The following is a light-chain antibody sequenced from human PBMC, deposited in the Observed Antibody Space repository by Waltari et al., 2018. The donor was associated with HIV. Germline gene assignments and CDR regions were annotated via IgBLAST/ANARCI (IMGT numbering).Light chain of an antibody. CDR3: QSYDSSLSGSFV. CDR1: SSNIGAGYD. J-gene: IGLJ1*01. CDR2: ADD. Sequence: QSVLTQPPSVSGAPGQRVTISCTGSSSNIGAGYDVHWFQQLPGTAPQLLIYADDNRPSGVPDRFSGSKSGTAASLAITGRQAEDEADYYCQSYDSSLSGSFVFGTGTKVTVL. V-gene: IGLV1-40*01.